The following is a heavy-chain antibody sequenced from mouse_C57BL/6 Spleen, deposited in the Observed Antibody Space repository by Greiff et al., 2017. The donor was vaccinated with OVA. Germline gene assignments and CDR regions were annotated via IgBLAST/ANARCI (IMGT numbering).Heavy chain of an antibody. Sequence: QVQLQQSGPGLVQPSQSLSITCTVSGFSLTSYGVHWVRQSPGKGLEWLGVIWSGGSTDYNAAFISRLSISKDNSKSQVFFKMNSLQADDTAIYYCARRGYDYFDYWGQGTTLTVSS. CDR3: ARRGYDYFDY. CDR1: GFSLTSYG. CDR2: IWSGGST. J-gene: IGHJ2*01. V-gene: IGHV2-2*01. D-gene: IGHD2-3*01.